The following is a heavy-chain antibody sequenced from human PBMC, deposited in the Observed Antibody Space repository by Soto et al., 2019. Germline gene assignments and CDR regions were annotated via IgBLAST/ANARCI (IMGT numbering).Heavy chain of an antibody. V-gene: IGHV3-30-3*01. Sequence: GGSLRLSCAASGFTFSSYAMHWVRQAPGKGLEWVAVISYDGSNKYYADSVKGRFTISRDNSKNTLYLQMNSLRAEDTAVYYCARAAVEYYFDLWGQGTLVTVSS. CDR2: ISYDGSNK. D-gene: IGHD6-13*01. J-gene: IGHJ4*02. CDR1: GFTFSSYA. CDR3: ARAAVEYYFDL.